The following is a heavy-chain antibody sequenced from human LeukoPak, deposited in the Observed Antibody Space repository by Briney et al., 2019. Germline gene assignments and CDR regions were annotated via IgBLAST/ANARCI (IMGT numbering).Heavy chain of an antibody. Sequence: GESLKISCKGSGYSFTSYWIGWVRQMPGKGLEWMGIIYPGDSDTRYSPSFQGQVTISADKSISTAYLRWSSLKASDTAMYYCARLRGVTTSSGNYFDYWGQGTLVTVSS. D-gene: IGHD4-17*01. CDR2: IYPGDSDT. J-gene: IGHJ4*02. V-gene: IGHV5-51*01. CDR3: ARLRGVTTSSGNYFDY. CDR1: GYSFTSYW.